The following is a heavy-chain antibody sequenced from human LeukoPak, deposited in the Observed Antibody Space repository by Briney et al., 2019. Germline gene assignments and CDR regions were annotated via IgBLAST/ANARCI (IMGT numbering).Heavy chain of an antibody. D-gene: IGHD1-26*01. CDR1: KFAFSSYA. Sequence: GGSLRLSCAASKFAFSSYAMSWVRQAPGKGLEWVSAIGGSGRSTYYPDPMKGRFTISRDNSKNTLYLQMSSLTAEDTAIYYCAKASTSAWPYYFDNWGQGTLVTVSS. V-gene: IGHV3-23*01. CDR3: AKASTSAWPYYFDN. J-gene: IGHJ4*02. CDR2: IGGSGRST.